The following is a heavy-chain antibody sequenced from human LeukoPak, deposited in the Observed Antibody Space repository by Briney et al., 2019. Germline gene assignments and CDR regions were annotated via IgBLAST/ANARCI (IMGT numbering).Heavy chain of an antibody. D-gene: IGHD3-22*01. V-gene: IGHV4-30-2*01. CDR3: ARGGYYYDSSGYYMDAFDI. Sequence: SETLSLTCAVSGGSISSGGYSWSWIRQPPGTGLEWIGYIYHSGSTYYNPSLKSRVTISVDRSKNQFSLKLSSVTAADTAVYYCARGGYYYDSSGYYMDAFDIWGQGTMVTVSS. J-gene: IGHJ3*02. CDR2: IYHSGST. CDR1: GGSISSGGYS.